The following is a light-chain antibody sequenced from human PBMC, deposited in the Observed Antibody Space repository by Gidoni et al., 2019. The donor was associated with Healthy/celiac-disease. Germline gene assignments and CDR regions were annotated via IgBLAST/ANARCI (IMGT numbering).Light chain of an antibody. CDR2: GAS. CDR3: QQDHNLLRT. CDR1: QSVSCSY. V-gene: IGKV3D-7*01. Sequence: PGGRVTLSCRSSQSVSCSYLTWYQQKPGQAPRLLIYGASTRATGIPDRFSGSGSGTDFTLTISSLEPEDVAVYYCQQDHNLLRTFGQGTKLEIK. J-gene: IGKJ2*01.